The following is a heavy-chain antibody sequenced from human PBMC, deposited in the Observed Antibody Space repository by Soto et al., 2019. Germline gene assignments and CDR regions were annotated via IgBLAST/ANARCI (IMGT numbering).Heavy chain of an antibody. D-gene: IGHD3-3*01. CDR3: ARGRIVRITRFGVATVGEWCFDP. CDR2: INHSGST. CDR1: GGSFSGYY. Sequence: SETLSLTCAVYGGSFSGYYWSWIRQPPGKGLEWIGEINHSGSTNYNPSLKSRVTISVDTSKNQFSLKLSSVTAADTAVYYCARGRIVRITRFGVATVGEWCFDPWGQGTRVTVAS. V-gene: IGHV4-34*01. J-gene: IGHJ5*02.